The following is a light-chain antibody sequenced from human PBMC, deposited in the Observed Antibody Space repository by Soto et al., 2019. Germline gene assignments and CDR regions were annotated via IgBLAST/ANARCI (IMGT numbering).Light chain of an antibody. Sequence: DLQMTQSPSSLSASVVDRVTITSXASQGIIYRVAWYQQKQGKVPKLXXDAXSTLQRGGPSRLSGRGSGTDFTLPISSLQPEDFATYSCQQLSGDTWTFGQGTKVDIK. CDR3: QQLSGDTWT. J-gene: IGKJ1*01. V-gene: IGKV1-9*01. CDR1: QGIIYR. CDR2: AXS.